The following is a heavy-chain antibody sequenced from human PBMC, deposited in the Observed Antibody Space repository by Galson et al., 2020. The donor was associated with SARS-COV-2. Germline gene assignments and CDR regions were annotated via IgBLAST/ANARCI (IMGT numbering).Heavy chain of an antibody. CDR3: ASEGIAVAGTIFDY. D-gene: IGHD6-19*01. J-gene: IGHJ4*02. V-gene: IGHV3-30*04. CDR2: ISYDGSNK. Sequence: GESLKISCAASGFTFSSYAMHWVRQAPGKGLEWVAVISYDGSNKYYADSVKGRFTISRDNSKNTLCLQMNSLRAEDTAVYYCASEGIAVAGTIFDYWGQGTLVTVSS. CDR1: GFTFSSYA.